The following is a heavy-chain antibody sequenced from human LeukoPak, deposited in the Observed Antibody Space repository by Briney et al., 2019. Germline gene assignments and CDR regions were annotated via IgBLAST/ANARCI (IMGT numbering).Heavy chain of an antibody. CDR2: ISGSGGST. CDR3: AKPRRAATLDY. D-gene: IGHD2-15*01. J-gene: IGHJ4*02. Sequence: LSGGSLRLSCAASGFTFGSYTVTWVRQAPGKGLEWVSSISGSGGSTYYADSVKGRFTISRDNSKNTLYLRMNSLRVEDTAVYYCAKPRRAATLDYWGQGTLVTVSS. V-gene: IGHV3-23*01. CDR1: GFTFGSYT.